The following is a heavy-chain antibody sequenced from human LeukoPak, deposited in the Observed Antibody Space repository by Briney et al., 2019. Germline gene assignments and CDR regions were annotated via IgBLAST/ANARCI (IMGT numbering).Heavy chain of an antibody. CDR2: MKSNNGHT. D-gene: IGHD7-27*01. Sequence: ASVKVSCKASGYTFTNYGINWVRQATGQGLEWMGWMKSNNGHTGYAQKFQGRVTMTRDTSISTAYMELSSLTFEDTAVYYCARGPPNWGMVGYWGQGTLVTVSS. CDR3: ARGPPNWGMVGY. V-gene: IGHV1-8*02. J-gene: IGHJ4*02. CDR1: GYTFTNYG.